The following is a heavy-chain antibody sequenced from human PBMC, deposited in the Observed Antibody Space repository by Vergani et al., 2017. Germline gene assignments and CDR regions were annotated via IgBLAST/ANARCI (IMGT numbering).Heavy chain of an antibody. CDR3: ARAIVVVAATFSYDYGMDV. D-gene: IGHD2-15*01. V-gene: IGHV1-69*04. Sequence: QVQLVQSGAEVKKPGSSVKVSCKASGGTFSSYAISWVRQAPGQGLEWMGRIIPILGIANYAQKFQGRVTITADKSTSTAYMELSSLRSEDTAVYYCARAIVVVAATFSYDYGMDVWGQGTTVTVSS. CDR1: GGTFSSYA. CDR2: IIPILGIA. J-gene: IGHJ6*02.